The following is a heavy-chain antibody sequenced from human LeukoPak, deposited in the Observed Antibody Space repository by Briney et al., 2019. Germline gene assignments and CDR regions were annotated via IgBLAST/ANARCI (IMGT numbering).Heavy chain of an antibody. V-gene: IGHV3-21*01. Sequence: GGSLRLSCAASGFTFSSYSMNWVRQAPGKGLEWVSSISSSSSYIYYADSVKGRFTISRDNSKNTLYLQMNSLRAEDTTVYYCAKDIAYCGGDCYPNYYYYGMDVWGQGTTVTVSS. J-gene: IGHJ6*02. CDR1: GFTFSSYS. CDR3: AKDIAYCGGDCYPNYYYYGMDV. D-gene: IGHD2-21*02. CDR2: ISSSSSYI.